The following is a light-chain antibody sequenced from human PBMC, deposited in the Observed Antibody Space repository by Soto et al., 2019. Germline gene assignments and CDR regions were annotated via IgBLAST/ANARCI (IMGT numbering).Light chain of an antibody. Sequence: DIQLTQSPSFLSASVGDRVIITCRASQGISSYLAWYQQKPGKAPKLLIYAASTLQSGVPSGLSGSGSGTEFTLTISSLQPEDFATYYCQQFNSFPLTFGGGTKVEI. CDR2: AAS. J-gene: IGKJ4*01. CDR3: QQFNSFPLT. V-gene: IGKV1-9*01. CDR1: QGISSY.